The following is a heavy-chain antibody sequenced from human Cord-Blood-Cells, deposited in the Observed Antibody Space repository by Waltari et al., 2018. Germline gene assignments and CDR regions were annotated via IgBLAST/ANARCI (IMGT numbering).Heavy chain of an antibody. J-gene: IGHJ4*02. CDR3: ASQSSSRRDGYPGNY. CDR1: GGSFSGSY. D-gene: IGHD5-12*01. CDR2: INHSGST. V-gene: IGHV4-34*01. Sequence: QVQLQRWGAGLLKPSETLSLTCAVYGGSFSGSYCSWIRQPPGKGREWIGEINHSGSTNYNPSLKSRVTISVDTSKNQFSLKLSSVTAADTAVYYCASQSSSRRDGYPGNYWGQGTLVTVSS.